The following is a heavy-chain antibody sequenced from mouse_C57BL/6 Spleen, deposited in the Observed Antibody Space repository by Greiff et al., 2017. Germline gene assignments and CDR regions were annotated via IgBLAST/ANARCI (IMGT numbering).Heavy chain of an antibody. CDR2: IYPGSGST. J-gene: IGHJ2*01. CDR1: GYTFTSYW. V-gene: IGHV1-55*01. Sequence: QVQLQQPGAELVKPGASVKMSCKASGYTFTSYWITWVKQRPGQGLEWIGDIYPGSGSTNYNEKFKSKATLTVDTSSSTAYMPLSSLTSEDSAVFYCAILPFITTVVDFDYWGQGTTLTVSS. D-gene: IGHD1-1*01. CDR3: AILPFITTVVDFDY.